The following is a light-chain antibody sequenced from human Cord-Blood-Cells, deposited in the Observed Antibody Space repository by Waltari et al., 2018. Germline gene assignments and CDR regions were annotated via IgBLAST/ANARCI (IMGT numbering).Light chain of an antibody. CDR3: QQRSNWTPLT. Sequence: EIVLTQSPATLSLSPGERATLSCRDSQSVSSYLAWYQQKPGQAPRLLINDASNRATGMPARLSGSGSSTDFTLIISSREPEDCAVYYCQQRSNWTPLTFGRGTKVEIK. J-gene: IGKJ4*02. CDR1: QSVSSY. CDR2: DAS. V-gene: IGKV3-11*01.